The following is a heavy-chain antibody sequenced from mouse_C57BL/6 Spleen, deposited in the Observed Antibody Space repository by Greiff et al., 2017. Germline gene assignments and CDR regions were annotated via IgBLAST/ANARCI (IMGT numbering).Heavy chain of an antibody. J-gene: IGHJ1*03. D-gene: IGHD2-1*01. CDR3: VIDQWGNRYFDV. Sequence: EVKLVESGGGLVQPKGSLKLSCAASGFTFNTYAMHWVRQAPGKGLEWVARIRSKSSNSATYYADSVKDRFTISRDDSPSMLYLQMNNLKTEETAMCYCVIDQWGNRYFDVWGTGTTVTVSS. CDR1: GFTFNTYA. CDR2: IRSKSSNSAT. V-gene: IGHV10-3*01.